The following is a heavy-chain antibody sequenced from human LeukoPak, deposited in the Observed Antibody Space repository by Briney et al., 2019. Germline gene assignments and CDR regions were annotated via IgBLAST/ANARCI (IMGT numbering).Heavy chain of an antibody. D-gene: IGHD3-10*01. CDR1: GFTFSTYG. Sequence: GGSLRLSCAASGFTFSTYGMHWVRQASGKGLEWVAIIWYDGGNKYYADSVRGRFTISRDNSKNTLFLQMNSLRAEDTAVYYCARSREHGSGTYDSYYFDYWGQGTLVTVSS. V-gene: IGHV3-33*01. CDR2: IWYDGGNK. CDR3: ARSREHGSGTYDSYYFDY. J-gene: IGHJ4*02.